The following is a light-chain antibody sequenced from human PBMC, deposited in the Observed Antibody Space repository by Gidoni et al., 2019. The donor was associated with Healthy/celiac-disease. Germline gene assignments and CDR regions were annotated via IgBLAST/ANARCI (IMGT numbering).Light chain of an antibody. J-gene: IGLJ3*02. CDR3: LLSYSGARV. V-gene: IGLV7-46*01. CDR2: DTS. CDR1: TGAVTSGHY. Sequence: QAVVTQGPSLTVSRGGTGTLTCGSSTGAVTSGHYPYLFQQKPGQAPRILIYDTSNKPSWTPARFSGSLLGGTAALTLSGAQPEDEAEYYCLLSYSGARVFGGGTKLTVL.